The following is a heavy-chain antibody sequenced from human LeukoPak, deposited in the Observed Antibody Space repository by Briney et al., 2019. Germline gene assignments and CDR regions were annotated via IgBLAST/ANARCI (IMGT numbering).Heavy chain of an antibody. Sequence: GGSLRLSCAASGFTFSSYNLNWVRQVPGKGLEWVSYISSSSNTIYYTDSVKGRFTISRDNAKNSLYLQMSSLRAEDTAIYYCARLRDDTPYWGQGTLVTVSS. CDR2: ISSSSNTI. D-gene: IGHD3-22*01. CDR3: ARLRDDTPY. V-gene: IGHV3-48*01. CDR1: GFTFSSYN. J-gene: IGHJ4*02.